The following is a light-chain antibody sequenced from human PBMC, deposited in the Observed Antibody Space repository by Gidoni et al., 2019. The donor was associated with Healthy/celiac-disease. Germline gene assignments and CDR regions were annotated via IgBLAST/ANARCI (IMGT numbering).Light chain of an antibody. V-gene: IGKV1-39*01. CDR1: QSISSY. J-gene: IGKJ1*01. Sequence: DIQMTQSPSSLSASVGDRFTITCRASQSISSYLNWYQQKPGKAPKLLIYAASSLQSEDPSRFSGSGSGTDFTLTISSLQHEDVATYYCQQSYSTPWTFGQGTKVEIK. CDR3: QQSYSTPWT. CDR2: AAS.